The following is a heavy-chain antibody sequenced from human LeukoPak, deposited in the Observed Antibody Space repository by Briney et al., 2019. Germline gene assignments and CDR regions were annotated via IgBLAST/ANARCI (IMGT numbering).Heavy chain of an antibody. J-gene: IGHJ6*02. D-gene: IGHD3-3*01. CDR3: AGLRYDFSPQYYYYGMDV. Sequence: PGGSLRLSCAASGFTFSSYSMNWVRQAPGKGLEWVSYISSSSSTIYYADSVKGRFTISRDNAKNSLYLQMNSLRDEDTAVYYCAGLRYDFSPQYYYYGMDVWGQGTTVTVSS. CDR1: GFTFSSYS. CDR2: ISSSSSTI. V-gene: IGHV3-48*02.